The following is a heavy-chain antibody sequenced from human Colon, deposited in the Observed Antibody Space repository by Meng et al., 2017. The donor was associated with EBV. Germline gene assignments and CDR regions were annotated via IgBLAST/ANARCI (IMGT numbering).Heavy chain of an antibody. CDR1: GDSISSTDYY. V-gene: IGHV4-30-4*01. J-gene: IGHJ4*02. Sequence: QVQLQESGPGLVKPSQTLSLTCTVSGDSISSTDYYWSWVRQPPGKGLEWIGYIYYSGSRYYNPSLKSRVTISVDTSKNQFSLKLSSVTAADTAVYYCARVTGKIYYDGSGYPEAFDYWGQGTRVTVSS. CDR2: IYYSGSR. D-gene: IGHD3-22*01. CDR3: ARVTGKIYYDGSGYPEAFDY.